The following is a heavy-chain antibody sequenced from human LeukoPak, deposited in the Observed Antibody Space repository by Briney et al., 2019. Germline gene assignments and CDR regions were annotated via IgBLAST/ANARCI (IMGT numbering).Heavy chain of an antibody. V-gene: IGHV3-13*01. D-gene: IGHD1-26*01. CDR1: GFTFSSYN. Sequence: GGSLRLSCAASGFTFSSYNVHWVRKATGGGLEWVSAMGTAGDTYYAGSVKGRFTISREDAKNSFYLQMNSLRAGDTAVYYCAALGGSIYWGQGTVVTVSS. CDR3: AALGGSIY. J-gene: IGHJ4*02. CDR2: MGTAGDT.